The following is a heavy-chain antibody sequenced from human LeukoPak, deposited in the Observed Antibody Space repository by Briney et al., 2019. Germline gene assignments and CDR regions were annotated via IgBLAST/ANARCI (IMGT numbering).Heavy chain of an antibody. D-gene: IGHD2-2*01. J-gene: IGHJ6*03. CDR1: GGSISSYY. Sequence: PSETLSLTCTVSGGSISSYYWSWIRQPAGKGLEWIGRIYTSGSTNYNPSLKSRVTMSVDTSKNQFSLKLSSVTAADTAVYYCARLGPVPAAIFGYYYYYMDVWGKGTTVTVSS. CDR3: ARLGPVPAAIFGYYYYYMDV. V-gene: IGHV4-4*07. CDR2: IYTSGST.